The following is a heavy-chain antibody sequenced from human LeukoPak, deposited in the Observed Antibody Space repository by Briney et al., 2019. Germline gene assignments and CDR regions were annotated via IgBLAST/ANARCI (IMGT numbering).Heavy chain of an antibody. CDR2: ISGSGGST. D-gene: IGHD3-9*01. V-gene: IGHV3-23*01. J-gene: IGHJ4*02. CDR1: GFTFSSYA. Sequence: PGGSLRLSCAASGFTFSSYAMSWVRQAPGKGLEWVSAISGSGGSTYYADSVKGRFTISRDNSKNTPYLQMNSLRAEDTAVYYCAKGLRYFDWLFDYWGQGTLVTVSS. CDR3: AKGLRYFDWLFDY.